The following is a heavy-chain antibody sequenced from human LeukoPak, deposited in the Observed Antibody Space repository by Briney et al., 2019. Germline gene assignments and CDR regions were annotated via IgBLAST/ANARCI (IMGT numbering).Heavy chain of an antibody. CDR1: GFTFSSYE. CDR2: ISSSGSTI. CDR3: GIAVAGTNYLDY. D-gene: IGHD6-19*01. Sequence: GGSLRLSCAASGFTFSSYEMNWVRQAPGKGLEWVSYISSSGSTIYYADSVKGRFTISRDNAKNSLYLQMNSLRAEDTAVYYCGIAVAGTNYLDYWGQGTLVTVSS. J-gene: IGHJ4*02. V-gene: IGHV3-48*03.